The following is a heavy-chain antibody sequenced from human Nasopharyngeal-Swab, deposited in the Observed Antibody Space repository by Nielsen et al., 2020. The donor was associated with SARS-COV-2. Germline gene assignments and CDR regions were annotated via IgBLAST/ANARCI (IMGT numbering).Heavy chain of an antibody. V-gene: IGHV1-46*01. CDR3: ASEPGGITAHGGHFDP. CDR2: ITPSGGAT. D-gene: IGHD2-15*01. Sequence: ASVKVSCKASGFTFSHYFMHWLRQAPGQGLEWMGVITPSGGATNYAGKFRGRLTITRDPSTSTLYLDLSSLKSDDTAVYFCASEPGGITAHGGHFDPWGQGTLVTVSS. CDR1: GFTFSHYF. J-gene: IGHJ5*02.